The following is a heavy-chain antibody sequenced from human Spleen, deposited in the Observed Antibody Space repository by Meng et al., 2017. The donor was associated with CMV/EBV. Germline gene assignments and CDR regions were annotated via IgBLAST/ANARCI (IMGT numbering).Heavy chain of an antibody. V-gene: IGHV1-69*10. Sequence: QVQLVQSGAEAKKPGSSVKVSCKASGGTFSTYAINWVRQAPGQGLEWMGGIIPILGIAKIAQKFQGRVTITAGNSTGTVYMDLSSLRSEDTAVYYCAVWEPPGYWGQGTLVTVSS. CDR1: GGTFSTYA. D-gene: IGHD1-26*01. J-gene: IGHJ4*02. CDR2: IIPILGIA. CDR3: AVWEPPGY.